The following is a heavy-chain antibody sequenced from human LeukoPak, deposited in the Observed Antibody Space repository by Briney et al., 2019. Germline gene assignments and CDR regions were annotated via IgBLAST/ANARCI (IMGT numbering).Heavy chain of an antibody. Sequence: GASVKVSCKASGYTFTSYGISWVRQAPGQGLERMGWISAYNGNTNYAQKVQGRVTMTTDTSTSTAYMELRSLRSDDTAVYYCAREETHHVYYGMDVWGQGTMVTVSS. V-gene: IGHV1-18*01. CDR3: AREETHHVYYGMDV. CDR1: GYTFTSYG. CDR2: ISAYNGNT. J-gene: IGHJ6*02. D-gene: IGHD1-14*01.